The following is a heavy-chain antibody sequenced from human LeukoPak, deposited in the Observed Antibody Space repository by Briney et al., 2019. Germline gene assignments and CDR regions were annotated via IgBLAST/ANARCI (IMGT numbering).Heavy chain of an antibody. Sequence: ASVKVSCKASGYTFTSYYMHWVRQAPGQGLEWMGIINPSGGSTSYAQKFQGRVTMTRDMSTSTVYMELSSLRSEDTAVYYCARVYGSGSRTSTLGYWGQGTLVTVSS. D-gene: IGHD3-10*01. CDR2: INPSGGST. CDR1: GYTFTSYY. J-gene: IGHJ4*02. CDR3: ARVYGSGSRTSTLGY. V-gene: IGHV1-46*01.